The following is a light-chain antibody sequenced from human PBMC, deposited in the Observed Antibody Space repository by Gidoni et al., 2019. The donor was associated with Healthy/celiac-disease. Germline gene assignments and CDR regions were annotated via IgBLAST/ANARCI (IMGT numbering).Light chain of an antibody. J-gene: IGLJ2*01. CDR1: SSDVGRYNY. V-gene: IGLV2-14*01. CDR2: DVS. Sequence: QSALTQPASVSGSPGQSITISCPGTSSDVGRYNYVSWYQQHPGKAPKLMIYDVSNRPSGVSNRFSGSKSGNTASLTISGLQAEDEADYYCSSYTSSSTLAVFGGGTKLTVL. CDR3: SSYTSSSTLAV.